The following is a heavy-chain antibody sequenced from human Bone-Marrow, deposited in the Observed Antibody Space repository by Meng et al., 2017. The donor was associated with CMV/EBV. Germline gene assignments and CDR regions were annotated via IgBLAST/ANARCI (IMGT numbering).Heavy chain of an antibody. V-gene: IGHV3-9*01. CDR3: ARDKEQYAFDI. Sequence: GGSLRLSCAASGFTFDDYAMHWVRQAPGKGLEWVSGISWNSGSIGYADSVKGRFTISRDNAKNSLYLQMNSLRAEDTAVYYCARDKEQYAFDIWGQGTMVTVSS. J-gene: IGHJ3*02. D-gene: IGHD6-19*01. CDR2: ISWNSGSI. CDR1: GFTFDDYA.